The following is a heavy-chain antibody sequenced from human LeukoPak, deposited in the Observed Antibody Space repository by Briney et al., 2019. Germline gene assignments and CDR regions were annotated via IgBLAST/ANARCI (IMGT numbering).Heavy chain of an antibody. Sequence: PGGSLRPSCAASGFTFSSYAMHWVRQAPGKGLEYVSAISSNGGSTYYANSVKGRFTISRDNSKNTLYLQMGSLRAEDMAVYYCARGAPVKFSSSRPQTQVFDYWGQGTLVTVSS. D-gene: IGHD6-13*01. CDR1: GFTFSSYA. J-gene: IGHJ4*02. CDR3: ARGAPVKFSSSRPQTQVFDY. CDR2: ISSNGGST. V-gene: IGHV3-64*01.